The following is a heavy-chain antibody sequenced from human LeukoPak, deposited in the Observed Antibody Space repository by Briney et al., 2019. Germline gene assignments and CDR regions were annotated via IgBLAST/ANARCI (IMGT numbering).Heavy chain of an antibody. CDR3: ARKYSYTSSWLS. J-gene: IGHJ5*02. D-gene: IGHD6-13*01. V-gene: IGHV4-38-2*01. CDR2: IYHSGST. Sequence: SETLSLTCAVSGYSISSGYYWCWIRQPPGKGLEWIGSIYHSGSTYYNPSLKSRVTISVDTSKNQFSLKLSSVTAADTAVYYCARKYSYTSSWLSWGQGTLVTVSS. CDR1: GYSISSGYY.